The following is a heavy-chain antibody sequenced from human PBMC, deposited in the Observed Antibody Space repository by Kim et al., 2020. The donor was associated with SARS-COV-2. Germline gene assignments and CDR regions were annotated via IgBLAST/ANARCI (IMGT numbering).Heavy chain of an antibody. Sequence: SETLSLTCTVSGGSISSSSYYWGWIRQPPGKGLEWIGSIYYSGSTYYNPSLKSRVTISVDTSKNQFSLKLSSVTAADTAVYYCARLLFRGAGYYYDSSSDFDYWGQGTLVTVSS. D-gene: IGHD3-22*01. CDR3: ARLLFRGAGYYYDSSSDFDY. V-gene: IGHV4-39*01. CDR1: GGSISSSSYY. CDR2: IYYSGST. J-gene: IGHJ4*02.